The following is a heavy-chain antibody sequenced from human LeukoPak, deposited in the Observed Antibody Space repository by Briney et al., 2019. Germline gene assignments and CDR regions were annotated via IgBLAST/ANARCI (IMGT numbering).Heavy chain of an antibody. CDR3: ATPYSTYCGGDCCI. CDR2: ISGGGGSR. J-gene: IGHJ4*02. CDR1: GFTFSTYA. V-gene: IGHV3-23*01. D-gene: IGHD2-21*02. Sequence: GGSLRLSCAASGFTFSTYAMSWVRQAPGKGLEWVSVISGGGGSRYYADSVKGRFTISRDNSKNTLYLQMNSLRAEDTAVYYCATPYSTYCGGDCCIWGQGTLVTVSS.